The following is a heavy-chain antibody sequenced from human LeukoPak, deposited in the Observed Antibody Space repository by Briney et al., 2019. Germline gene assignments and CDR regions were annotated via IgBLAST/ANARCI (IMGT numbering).Heavy chain of an antibody. CDR1: GGSISSYY. D-gene: IGHD3-22*01. CDR3: ARYFHYYDSSGYYSRFDY. Sequence: KPSETLSLTXTVSGGSISSYYWSWIRQPPGKGLEWIGYIYYSGSTNYNPSLKSRVTISVDTSKNQFSLKLSSVTAADTAVYYCARYFHYYDSSGYYSRFDYWGQGTLVTVSS. V-gene: IGHV4-59*01. J-gene: IGHJ4*02. CDR2: IYYSGST.